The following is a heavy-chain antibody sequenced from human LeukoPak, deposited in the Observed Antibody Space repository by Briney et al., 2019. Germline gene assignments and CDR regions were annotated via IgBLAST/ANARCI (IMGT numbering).Heavy chain of an antibody. D-gene: IGHD6-19*01. Sequence: SETLSLTCTVSGGSISSYYWSWIRQPPGKGLEWIGYIYYSGSTNYNPSLKSRVTISVDTSKNQFSLKLSSVTAADTAVYYCARLPINSSGWYPPFDYWGQGTLVTVSS. V-gene: IGHV4-59*08. CDR1: GGSISSYY. CDR3: ARLPINSSGWYPPFDY. J-gene: IGHJ4*02. CDR2: IYYSGST.